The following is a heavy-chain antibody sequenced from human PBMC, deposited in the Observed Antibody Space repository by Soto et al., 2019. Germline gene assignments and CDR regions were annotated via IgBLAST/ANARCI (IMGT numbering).Heavy chain of an antibody. Sequence: QVQLVQSGAEVKKPGASVKVSCKASGYTFTSYYMLWVRQAPGQGLEWMGIINPSGGSTSYAQKFQGRVTMTRDTSTSTVYMELSSLRSEDTAVYYCATWFPVAGSGSYYPPFDYWGQVTLVTVSS. CDR2: INPSGGST. D-gene: IGHD3-10*01. V-gene: IGHV1-46*03. J-gene: IGHJ4*02. CDR3: ATWFPVAGSGSYYPPFDY. CDR1: GYTFTSYY.